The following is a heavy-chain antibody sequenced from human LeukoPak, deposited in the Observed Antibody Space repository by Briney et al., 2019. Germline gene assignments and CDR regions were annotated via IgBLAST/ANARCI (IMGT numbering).Heavy chain of an antibody. CDR3: ARGDQHVEYSSSPFDY. V-gene: IGHV1-8*01. CDR1: GYTFTNYD. J-gene: IGHJ4*02. CDR2: MNPNSGNT. Sequence: ASVKVSCKASGYTFTNYDINWVRQATGQGLEWMGWMNPNSGNTGYAQKFQGRVTMTRNTSISTAYTELSSVRSEDTAVYYCARGDQHVEYSSSPFDYWGQGTLVTVSS. D-gene: IGHD6-6*01.